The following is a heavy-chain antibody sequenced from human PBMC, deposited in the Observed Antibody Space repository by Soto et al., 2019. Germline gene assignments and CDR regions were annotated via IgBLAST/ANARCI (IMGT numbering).Heavy chain of an antibody. J-gene: IGHJ5*02. D-gene: IGHD6-19*01. CDR2: VYPDDSDT. Sequence: PGEALKISCKASGYSFNIYWIGWVRQLPGKGLEWMGVVYPDDSDTIYSPSFQGQVTISVDKSISTAYLQWSSLKASDTAMYYCARHAGGRYNWFDPWGQGALVTVSS. CDR3: ARHAGGRYNWFDP. V-gene: IGHV5-51*01. CDR1: GYSFNIYW.